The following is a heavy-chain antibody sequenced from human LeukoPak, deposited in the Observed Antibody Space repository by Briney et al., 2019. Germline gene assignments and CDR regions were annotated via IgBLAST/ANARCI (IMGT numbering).Heavy chain of an antibody. J-gene: IGHJ4*02. V-gene: IGHV4-59*01. CDR3: ARGGTIFGVVDLDY. D-gene: IGHD3-3*01. CDR1: GGSISSYY. Sequence: SETLSLTCTVSGGSISSYYWGWIRQPPGKGLEWIGYIYYSGSTNYNPSLKSRVTISVDTSKNQFSLKLSSVTAADTAVYYCARGGTIFGVVDLDYWGQGTLVTVSS. CDR2: IYYSGST.